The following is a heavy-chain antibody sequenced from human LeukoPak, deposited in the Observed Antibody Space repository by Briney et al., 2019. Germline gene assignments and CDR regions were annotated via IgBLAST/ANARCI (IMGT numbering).Heavy chain of an antibody. CDR2: ISYDGSNK. CDR1: GFTFNNYG. V-gene: IGHV3-30*18. Sequence: PGRSLRLSCVASGFTFNNYGMHWVRQAPGKGLEWVAVISYDGSNKYYADSVQDRFTISRDNSKNTLYLQMNSLRVGDTAVYYCTKGVLGGTQSVSAGLGSWGQGTLVTVSS. J-gene: IGHJ4*02. D-gene: IGHD3-16*01. CDR3: TKGVLGGTQSVSAGLGS.